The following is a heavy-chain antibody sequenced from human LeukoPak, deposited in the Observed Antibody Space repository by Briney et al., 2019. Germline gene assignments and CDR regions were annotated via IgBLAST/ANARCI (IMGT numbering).Heavy chain of an antibody. CDR2: ISSSSSYI. Sequence: GGTLRLSCAASGFSFSSYSMDWVRQAPGKGLEWVSSISSSSSYIYYVDSVKGRFTISRDNAKNSLYLQMNSLRAEDTAVYYCAKDLLMVRGVTRDYWGQGTLVTVSS. CDR1: GFSFSSYS. J-gene: IGHJ4*02. V-gene: IGHV3-21*01. D-gene: IGHD3-10*01. CDR3: AKDLLMVRGVTRDY.